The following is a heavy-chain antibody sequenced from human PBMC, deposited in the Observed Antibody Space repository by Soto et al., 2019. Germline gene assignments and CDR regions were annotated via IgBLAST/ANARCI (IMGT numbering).Heavy chain of an antibody. V-gene: IGHV3-23*01. Sequence: GGSLRLSCAASGFTFSSYPMSWVRQAPGKGLEWVSAISGGGRTTFYADSVKGRFTISRVNAKNSLYLQMNSLRAEDTAVYYCARVGEAHLLYYFDYWGQGTLVTVSS. CDR3: ARVGEAHLLYYFDY. J-gene: IGHJ4*02. D-gene: IGHD3-16*01. CDR2: ISGGGRTT. CDR1: GFTFSSYP.